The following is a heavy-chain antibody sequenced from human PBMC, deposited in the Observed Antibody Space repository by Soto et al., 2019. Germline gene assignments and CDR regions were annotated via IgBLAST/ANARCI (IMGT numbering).Heavy chain of an antibody. CDR1: GFTFSNTW. V-gene: IGHV3-15*07. J-gene: IGHJ3*02. Sequence: EVQLVESGGGLVKPGGSLRLSCAASGFTFSNTWMNWVRQAPGKGLEWVGSIESKTDGGTTDYAAPVKGRFTISRDDSKNTLYPQMNSLKTEDTAVYYCTSLADTYYYDSSGLDAFDIWGQGTMVTVSS. CDR2: IESKTDGGTT. CDR3: TSLADTYYYDSSGLDAFDI. D-gene: IGHD3-22*01.